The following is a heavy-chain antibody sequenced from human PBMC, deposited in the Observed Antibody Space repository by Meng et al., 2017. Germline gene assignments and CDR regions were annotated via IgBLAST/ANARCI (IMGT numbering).Heavy chain of an antibody. V-gene: IGHV3-74*01. CDR1: GFTFSSYW. CDR2: INSDGSST. Sequence: GGSLRLSCAASGFTFSSYWMHWVRQAPGKGLVWVSRINSDGSSTSYADSVKGRFTISRDNAKNTLYLQMNSLRAEDTAVYYCARDDYDILTALVPYYYYGMDVWGQGTTVTVSS. D-gene: IGHD3-9*01. CDR3: ARDDYDILTALVPYYYYGMDV. J-gene: IGHJ6*02.